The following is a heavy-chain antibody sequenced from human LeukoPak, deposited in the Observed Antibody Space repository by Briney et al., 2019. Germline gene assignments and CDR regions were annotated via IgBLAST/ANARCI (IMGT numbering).Heavy chain of an antibody. D-gene: IGHD3-16*02. Sequence: PGGSLRLSCAASGFTFSSYAMSWVRQAPGKGLECISGFSGSGGSTYYADSVKGRFTISRDNSKNTLYLQMNSLRAEDTAVYYYARVWGSYRIFDAFDIWGQGTMVTVSS. J-gene: IGHJ3*02. CDR1: GFTFSSYA. V-gene: IGHV3-23*01. CDR3: ARVWGSYRIFDAFDI. CDR2: FSGSGGST.